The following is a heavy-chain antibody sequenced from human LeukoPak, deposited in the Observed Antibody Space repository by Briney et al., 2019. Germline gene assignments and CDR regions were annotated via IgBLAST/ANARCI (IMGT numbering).Heavy chain of an antibody. J-gene: IGHJ4*02. Sequence: GGSLRLSCAASGFTFDDYGVTWVRQAPGKGLEWVSAINWNGGGTGYADSVKDRFTISRDNAKNSLYLQMHSLRAEDTAFYYCARDRPSGYYFDFWGQGTLVTVSS. V-gene: IGHV3-20*04. CDR2: INWNGGGT. CDR1: GFTFDDYG. CDR3: ARDRPSGYYFDF. D-gene: IGHD3-10*01.